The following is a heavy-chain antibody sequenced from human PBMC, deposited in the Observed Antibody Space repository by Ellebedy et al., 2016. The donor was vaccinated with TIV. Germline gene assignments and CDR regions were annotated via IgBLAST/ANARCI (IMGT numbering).Heavy chain of an antibody. V-gene: IGHV4-4*07. CDR1: GDSISNYY. D-gene: IGHD6-6*01. Sequence: MPSETLSLTCSVSGDSISNYYWNWIRQPAGKGLEWIGRIYPNGDTDYNPSLTSRIIMSVDTSKNQFSLKMRSVTAADTAVYYCARVQYTRNGHAFDIWGQGTMVTVSS. CDR3: ARVQYTRNGHAFDI. J-gene: IGHJ3*02. CDR2: IYPNGDT.